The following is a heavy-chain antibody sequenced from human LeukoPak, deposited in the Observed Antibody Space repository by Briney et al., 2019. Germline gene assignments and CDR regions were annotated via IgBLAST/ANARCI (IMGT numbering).Heavy chain of an antibody. V-gene: IGHV3-23*01. D-gene: IGHD6-6*01. CDR3: AKDGPGSSSPDYFDY. CDR2: ISGSGGST. CDR1: GFTLSSYA. Sequence: PGGSLRLSCAASGFTLSSYAMSWVRQAPEKGLEWVSTISGSGGSTYYADSVKGRFTISRDNSKNTLYLQMNSLRAEDTAVYYCAKDGPGSSSPDYFDYWGQGTLVTVSS. J-gene: IGHJ4*02.